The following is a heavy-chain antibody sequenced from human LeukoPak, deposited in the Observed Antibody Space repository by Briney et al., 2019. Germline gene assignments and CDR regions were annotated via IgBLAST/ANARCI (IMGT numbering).Heavy chain of an antibody. J-gene: IGHJ6*03. D-gene: IGHD3-22*01. CDR1: GFTFSPHA. CDR3: AKRYYYDSSGYYYYYYMDV. V-gene: IGHV3-23*01. CDR2: ISGRDGTT. Sequence: GGSLRLSCAASGFTFSPHAMSWVRQAPGKGLEWVSVISGRDGTTYYADSVKGRFTISRDNSRNMLYLQMNSLRAEDTAVYYCAKRYYYDSSGYYYYYYMDVWSKGTTVTVSS.